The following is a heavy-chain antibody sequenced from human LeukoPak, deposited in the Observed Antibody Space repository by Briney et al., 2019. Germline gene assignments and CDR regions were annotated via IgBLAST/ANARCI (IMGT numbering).Heavy chain of an antibody. V-gene: IGHV3-23*01. Sequence: SGGSLRLSCAASGFTFSSYAMSWVRQAPGKGLEWVSAVSGSGGSTYYADSVKGRFTISRDNSKNTLYLQMNSLRAEDTAVYYCAKDPNGSSGLFDPWGQGTLVTVSS. D-gene: IGHD6-6*01. CDR3: AKDPNGSSGLFDP. CDR2: VSGSGGST. J-gene: IGHJ5*02. CDR1: GFTFSSYA.